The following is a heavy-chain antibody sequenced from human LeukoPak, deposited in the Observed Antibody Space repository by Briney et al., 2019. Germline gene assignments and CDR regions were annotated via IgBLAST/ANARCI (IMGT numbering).Heavy chain of an antibody. D-gene: IGHD3-10*01. Sequence: LETLSLTCAVSGGSISSYYWRWIRQPAGKGLEWIGRIYTSGSTNYNPSLKSRVTMSVDTSKNQFSLKLSSVTAADTAVYYCARVGPVDYYGSGSYYLGYMDVWGKGTTVTVSS. CDR2: IYTSGST. V-gene: IGHV4-4*07. CDR1: GGSISSYY. J-gene: IGHJ6*03. CDR3: ARVGPVDYYGSGSYYLGYMDV.